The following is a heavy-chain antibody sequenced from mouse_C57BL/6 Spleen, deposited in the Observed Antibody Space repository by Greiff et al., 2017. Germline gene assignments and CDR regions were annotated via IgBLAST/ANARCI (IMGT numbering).Heavy chain of an antibody. D-gene: IGHD3-3*01. CDR3: ARKGWDGDDY. CDR1: GYAFSSSW. CDR2: IYPGDGDT. J-gene: IGHJ2*01. Sequence: VQLQQSGPELVKPGASVKISCKASGYAFSSSWMNWVKQRPGKGLEWIGRIYPGDGDTNYNGKFKGKATLTADKSSSTAYMQLSSLTSEDSAVYCCARKGWDGDDYWGQGTTLTVSS. V-gene: IGHV1-82*01.